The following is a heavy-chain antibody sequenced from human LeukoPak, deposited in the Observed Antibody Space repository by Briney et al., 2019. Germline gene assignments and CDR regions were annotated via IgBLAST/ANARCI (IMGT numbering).Heavy chain of an antibody. CDR2: MYYSGST. CDR3: ARQYYDNTGYYYFDY. J-gene: IGHJ4*02. D-gene: IGHD3-22*01. Sequence: PSETLSLTCTVSGGSITGSSYYWGWIRQPPGKGLEWIGSMYYSGSTYYKTSLKSRVTISADTSKNEFSLELSSVTAADTAVYYCARQYYDNTGYYYFDYWGQESLVTVSS. V-gene: IGHV4-39*01. CDR1: GGSITGSSYY.